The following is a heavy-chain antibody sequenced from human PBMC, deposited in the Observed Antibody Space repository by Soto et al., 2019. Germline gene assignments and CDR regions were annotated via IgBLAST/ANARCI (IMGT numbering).Heavy chain of an antibody. CDR2: ISYDGSNK. J-gene: IGHJ4*02. CDR1: GFTFSSYG. CDR3: AEDRWLRLVRRLDSSAFDY. D-gene: IGHD5-12*01. Sequence: GGSLRLSCAASGFTFSSYGMHWVRQAPGKGLEWVAVISYDGSNKYYADSVKGRFTISRDNSKNTLYLQMNSLRAEDTAVYYCAEDRWLRLVRRLDSSAFDYWGQGTLVTVSS. V-gene: IGHV3-30*18.